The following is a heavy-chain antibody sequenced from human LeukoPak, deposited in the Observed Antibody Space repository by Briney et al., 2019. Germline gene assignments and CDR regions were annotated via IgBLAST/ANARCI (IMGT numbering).Heavy chain of an antibody. CDR1: GGSISSGSYY. CDR2: IYTSEST. Sequence: TASQTLSLTCTVSGGSISSGSYYWSWIRQPAGKGLEWIGRIYTSESTNYNPSLKSRVTISVDTSKNQFSLKLSSVTAADTAVYYCASMVGATGPYYYYYMDVWGKGTTVTVSS. CDR3: ASMVGATGPYYYYYMDV. D-gene: IGHD1-26*01. J-gene: IGHJ6*03. V-gene: IGHV4-61*02.